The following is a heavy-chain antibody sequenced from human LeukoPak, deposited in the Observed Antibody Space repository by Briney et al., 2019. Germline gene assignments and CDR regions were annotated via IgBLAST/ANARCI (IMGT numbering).Heavy chain of an antibody. CDR3: ARVLYSSGWFDP. V-gene: IGHV4-59*01. D-gene: IGHD3-22*01. CDR2: MYYSRST. J-gene: IGHJ5*02. CDR1: GGSISRYF. Sequence: SETLSLTCTVSGGSISRYFWSWIRQPPGKGLEWIGYMYYSRSTNYNPSLESRVTISVDTSKKQFSLRLSSVTAADTAVYYCARVLYSSGWFDPWGQGTLVTVSS.